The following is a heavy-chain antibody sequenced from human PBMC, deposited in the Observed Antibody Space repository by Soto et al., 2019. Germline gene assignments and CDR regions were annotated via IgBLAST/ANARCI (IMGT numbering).Heavy chain of an antibody. D-gene: IGHD6-19*01. CDR3: ARSAAVAGPYYGMDV. CDR1: GGTFSSYA. Sequence: SVNVSCKASGGTFSSYAISWVRQAPGQGLEWMGGIIPIFGTANYAQKFQGRVTITADESRSTAYMELSSLRSEDTAVYYCARSAAVAGPYYGMDVWGQGTTVTVSS. CDR2: IIPIFGTA. V-gene: IGHV1-69*13. J-gene: IGHJ6*02.